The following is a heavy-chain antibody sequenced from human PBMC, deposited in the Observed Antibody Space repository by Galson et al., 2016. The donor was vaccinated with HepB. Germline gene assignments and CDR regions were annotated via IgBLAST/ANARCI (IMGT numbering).Heavy chain of an antibody. Sequence: SLRLSCAASGFTFNNAWMSWVRQAPGKGPEWVGRVRGGPDAGTTDYAAPVKGRFTISRDDSKSMFYLQMNSLKTEDTAVYYCTTHIVATNYYFGYWGRGTLVTVSS. CDR1: GFTFNNAW. D-gene: IGHD5-12*01. V-gene: IGHV3-15*05. J-gene: IGHJ4*02. CDR3: TTHIVATNYYFGY. CDR2: VRGGPDAGTT.